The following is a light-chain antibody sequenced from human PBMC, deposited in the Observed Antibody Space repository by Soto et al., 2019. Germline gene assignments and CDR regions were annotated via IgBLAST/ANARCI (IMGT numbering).Light chain of an antibody. J-gene: IGKJ1*01. CDR3: QQYGSIPWT. CDR1: KSVSSN. CDR2: GAS. Sequence: VLTQSTATLSLSPGERATLSCRASKSVSSNLAWYQQKPGQAPRLLIYGASTRATGIPARFSVSGSGTDFTLTISRLEPEDFAVYYCQQYGSIPWTFGQGTKVDI. V-gene: IGKV3-20*01.